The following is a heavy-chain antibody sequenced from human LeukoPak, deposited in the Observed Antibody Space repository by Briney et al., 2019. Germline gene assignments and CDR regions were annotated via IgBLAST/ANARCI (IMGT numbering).Heavy chain of an antibody. Sequence: SETLSLTCTVSGGSISSYYWSWIRQPPGKGLEWIGYIYYSGSTNYNPSLKSRVNISVDTYKNQFSLKLSSVTAADTAVYYCARDLEGIDVWGQGTTVTVSS. CDR1: GGSISSYY. CDR3: ARDLEGIDV. CDR2: IYYSGST. V-gene: IGHV4-59*01. J-gene: IGHJ6*02.